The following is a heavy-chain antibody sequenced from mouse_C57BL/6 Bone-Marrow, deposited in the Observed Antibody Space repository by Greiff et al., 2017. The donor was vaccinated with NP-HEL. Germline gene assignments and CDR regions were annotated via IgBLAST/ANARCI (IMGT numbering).Heavy chain of an antibody. CDR1: GYTFTSYW. Sequence: QVQLQQPGAELVKPGASVKLSCKASGYTFTSYWMQWVKQRPGQGLEWIGEIDPSDSYPNYNQKFKGKATLTVDTSSSTAYMQLSSLTSEDSAVYYCARWRSYYFDYWGQGTTLTVSS. CDR3: ARWRSYYFDY. J-gene: IGHJ2*01. V-gene: IGHV1-50*01. CDR2: IDPSDSYP.